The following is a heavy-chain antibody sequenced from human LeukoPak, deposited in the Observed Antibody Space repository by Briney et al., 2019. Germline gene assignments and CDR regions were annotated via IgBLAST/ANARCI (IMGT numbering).Heavy chain of an antibody. CDR1: GGSISTYY. CDR3: ARGDTVATGLYDY. J-gene: IGHJ4*02. Sequence: PSETLSLTCTVSGGSISTYYWSWIRQPAGRGLEWIGRIFTTGSTNYNPSLKSRVTISLDKSKNQFSLRLSSVTAADTAVYYCARGDTVATGLYDYWGRGTLVTVSS. CDR2: IFTTGST. D-gene: IGHD5-12*01. V-gene: IGHV4-4*07.